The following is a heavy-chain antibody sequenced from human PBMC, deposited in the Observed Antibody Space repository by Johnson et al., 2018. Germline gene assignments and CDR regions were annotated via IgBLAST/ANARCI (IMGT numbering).Heavy chain of an antibody. CDR2: LFHSGST. V-gene: IGHV4-4*02. CDR3: ARPIGYWSGGSCFNGESAFDI. D-gene: IGHD2-15*01. J-gene: IGHJ3*02. Sequence: QVQLQESGPGLVKPSGTLSLTCAVSGGSISSTYWWTWVRQPPGKGLEWIGELFHSGSTNYNPSLKSRVTISVDPSKNQFSLNLSSVTAAGTALYYCARPIGYWSGGSCFNGESAFDIGGQGTMVTVAS. CDR1: GGSISSTYW.